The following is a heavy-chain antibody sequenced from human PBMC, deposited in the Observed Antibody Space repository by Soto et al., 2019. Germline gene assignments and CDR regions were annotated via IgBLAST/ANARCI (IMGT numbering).Heavy chain of an antibody. CDR1: GITFSIYA. CDR3: AKDCYPFCDY. J-gene: IGHJ4*02. V-gene: IGHV3-23*01. D-gene: IGHD2-15*01. CDR2: ISGSGGRT. Sequence: GGSLRLSCAASGITFSIYAMSWVRQAPGKGLEWVSGISGSGGRTYYADSVKGRFTISRDNSKNTPYLQMNSLRAEDTAVYYCAKDCYPFCDYWGQGTLVTVSS.